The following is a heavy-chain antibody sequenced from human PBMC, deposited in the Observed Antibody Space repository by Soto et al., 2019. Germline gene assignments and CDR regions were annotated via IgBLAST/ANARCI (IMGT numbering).Heavy chain of an antibody. CDR3: VKGQYRSGLSKAYYWDY. V-gene: IGHV3-64D*06. Sequence: GWSLRLSCSASGFTFSSYAMHWVRQAPGKGLEYVSAISSNGGSTYYADSVKGRFTISRDNSKNTLYLQMSSLSAEDTAVYYCVKGQYRSGLSKAYYWDYWGQGTRVTV. CDR2: ISSNGGST. D-gene: IGHD6-19*01. CDR1: GFTFSSYA. J-gene: IGHJ4*02.